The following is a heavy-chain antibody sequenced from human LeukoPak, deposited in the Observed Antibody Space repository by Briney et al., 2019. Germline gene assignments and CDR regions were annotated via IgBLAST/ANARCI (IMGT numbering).Heavy chain of an antibody. Sequence: GASVTVSCKASGYTFTSYDINWVRQATGQGLEWMGWMNPNSGNTGYAQKFQGRVTITRNTSISTAYMELSSLRSEDTAVYYCARGVFEDYDYVWGSYRKYYFDYWGQGTLVTVSS. CDR1: GYTFTSYD. CDR3: ARGVFEDYDYVWGSYRKYYFDY. V-gene: IGHV1-8*03. D-gene: IGHD3-16*02. CDR2: MNPNSGNT. J-gene: IGHJ4*02.